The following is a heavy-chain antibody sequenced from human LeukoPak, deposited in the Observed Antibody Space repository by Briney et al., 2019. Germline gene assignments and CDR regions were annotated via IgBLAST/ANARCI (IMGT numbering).Heavy chain of an antibody. D-gene: IGHD3-22*01. CDR3: ARVVDSSGYYSLDY. V-gene: IGHV4-59*11. CDR2: IYYSGST. CDR1: GGSISSHY. J-gene: IGHJ4*02. Sequence: SETLSLTCTVSGGSISSHYWSWIRQPPGKGLEWIGYIYYSGSTNYKPSLKSRVTISVDTSKNQFSLKLSSVTAADTAVYYCARVVDSSGYYSLDYWGQGTLVTVSS.